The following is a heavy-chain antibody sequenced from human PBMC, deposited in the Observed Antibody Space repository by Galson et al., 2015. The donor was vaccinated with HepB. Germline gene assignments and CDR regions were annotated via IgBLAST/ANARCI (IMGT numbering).Heavy chain of an antibody. CDR2: ISYDGSNK. CDR3: AKVRQGGDFWSGPDY. D-gene: IGHD3-3*01. J-gene: IGHJ4*02. CDR1: GFTFSSYG. Sequence: SLRLSCAASGFTFSSYGMHWVRQAPGKGLEWVAVISYDGSNKYYADSVKGRITISRDNSKNTLYLQMNSLRAEDTAVYYCAKVRQGGDFWSGPDYWGQGTLVTVSS. V-gene: IGHV3-30*18.